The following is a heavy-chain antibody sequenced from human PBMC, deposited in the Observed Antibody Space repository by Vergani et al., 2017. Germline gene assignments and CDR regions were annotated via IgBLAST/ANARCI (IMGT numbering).Heavy chain of an antibody. CDR2: IIPIFGTA. CDR1: GGTFSSYA. J-gene: IGHJ4*02. Sequence: QVQLVQSGAEVKKPGSSVKVSCKASGGTFSSYAISWVRQAPGQGLEWMGGIIPIFGTANYAQKFQGRVTITADESTSTAYMELSSLRSEDTAVYYCARDLARGNNYYDSSGHPTVGGYWGQGTLVTVSS. V-gene: IGHV1-69*01. CDR3: ARDLARGNNYYDSSGHPTVGGY. D-gene: IGHD3-22*01.